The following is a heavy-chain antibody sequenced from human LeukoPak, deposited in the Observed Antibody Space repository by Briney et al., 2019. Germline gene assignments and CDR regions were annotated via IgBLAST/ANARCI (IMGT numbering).Heavy chain of an antibody. CDR1: GYSFTSYW. Sequence: GESLKISCKGSGYSFTSYWIGWVRQMPGEGLEWMGIIYPGDSDTRYSPSFQGQVTISADKSISTAYLQWSSLKASDTAMYYCARLGGYCSGGSCSLYFDYWGQGTLVTVSS. CDR2: IYPGDSDT. J-gene: IGHJ4*02. CDR3: ARLGGYCSGGSCSLYFDY. V-gene: IGHV5-51*01. D-gene: IGHD2-15*01.